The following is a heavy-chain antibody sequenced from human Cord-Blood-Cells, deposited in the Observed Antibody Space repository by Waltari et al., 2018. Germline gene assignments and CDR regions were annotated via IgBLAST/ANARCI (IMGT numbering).Heavy chain of an antibody. Sequence: QMQLVQSGPEVKKPGTSVKVSYKASGFTFTSSAVQWVRQARGQRLEWIGWIVVGSGNKNYAQKFQERVTITRDMSTSTAYMELSSLRSEDTAVYYCAAGGSITGTTSDYYGMDVWGQGTTVTVSS. CDR2: IVVGSGNK. J-gene: IGHJ6*02. V-gene: IGHV1-58*01. CDR3: AAGGSITGTTSDYYGMDV. D-gene: IGHD1-7*01. CDR1: GFTFTSSA.